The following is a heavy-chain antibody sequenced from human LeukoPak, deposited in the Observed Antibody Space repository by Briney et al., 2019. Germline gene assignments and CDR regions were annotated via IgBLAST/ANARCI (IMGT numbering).Heavy chain of an antibody. J-gene: IGHJ3*02. CDR1: GFTFTSYY. CDR2: INPSGGST. V-gene: IGHV1-46*03. D-gene: IGHD2-21*01. Sequence: GASVKVSCKASGFTFTSYYTHWVRQAPGQGLEWMGIINPSGGSTSYPQKFQGRVTMTRDTSTSTVYMELSSLRSEDTAVYYCACVVRGAFDIWGQGTLVTVSS. CDR3: ACVVRGAFDI.